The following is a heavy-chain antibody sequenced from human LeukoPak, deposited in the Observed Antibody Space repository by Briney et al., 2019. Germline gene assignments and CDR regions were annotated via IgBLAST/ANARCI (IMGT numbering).Heavy chain of an antibody. CDR1: GFTFTDYN. D-gene: IGHD1-26*01. CDR2: ISTTSSYI. CDR3: ARVGSPPWSYYYYMDV. J-gene: IGHJ6*03. Sequence: PGGSLRLSCAASGFTFTDYNMNWVRQAPGKGLDWVSSISTTSSYIYYADSLKGRFTISRDNAKNSLYLQMNSLRAEDTAVYYCARVGSPPWSYYYYMDVWGKGTTVTVSS. V-gene: IGHV3-21*01.